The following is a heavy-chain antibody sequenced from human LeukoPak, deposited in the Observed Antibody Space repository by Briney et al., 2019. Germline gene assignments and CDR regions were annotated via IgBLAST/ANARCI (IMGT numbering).Heavy chain of an antibody. V-gene: IGHV3-23*01. J-gene: IGHJ5*02. CDR3: AKGEKYYYDSSGYYPFDP. CDR1: GFTFSSYG. CDR2: ISGSGGST. D-gene: IGHD3-22*01. Sequence: GGSLRLSCAASGFTFSSYGMSWVRQAPGEGLEWVSAISGSGGSTYYADSVKGRFTISRDNSKNTLYLQMNSLRAEDTAVYYCAKGEKYYYDSSGYYPFDPWGRGTLVTVSS.